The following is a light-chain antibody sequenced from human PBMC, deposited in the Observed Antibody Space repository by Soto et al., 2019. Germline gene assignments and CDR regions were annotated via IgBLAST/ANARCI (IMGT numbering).Light chain of an antibody. J-gene: IGLJ2*01. Sequence: QSALTQPASVSGSPGQSITISCTGTSSDVGSYNLVSWYQQHPGKAPKLMIYEGSKRPSGVSNRFSGSKSGNTASLTISGLQEEDEADYYCCSYAGSSTDVVFGGGTKLTVL. CDR3: CSYAGSSTDVV. V-gene: IGLV2-23*01. CDR2: EGS. CDR1: SSDVGSYNL.